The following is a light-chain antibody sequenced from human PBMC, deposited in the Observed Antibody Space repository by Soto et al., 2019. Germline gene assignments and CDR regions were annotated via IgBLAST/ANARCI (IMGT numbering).Light chain of an antibody. J-gene: IGLJ1*01. CDR1: KLGDRY. Sequence: SYELTQPPSVSVSPGQTATITCSGDKLGDRYACWYQQKPGQSPVLVIYQDTKRPSGIPERFSGSNSGNTATLTLSGTQAMDEADYYCQAWDSSTTVFGTGTKLTVL. V-gene: IGLV3-1*01. CDR2: QDT. CDR3: QAWDSSTTV.